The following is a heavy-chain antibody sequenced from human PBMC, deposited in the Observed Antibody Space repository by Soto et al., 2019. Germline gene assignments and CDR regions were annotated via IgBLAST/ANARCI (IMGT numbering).Heavy chain of an antibody. CDR3: ARDRGYSGYDSPRYYYGMDV. CDR2: IWYDGSNK. Sequence: QVQLVESGGGVVQPGRSLRLSCAASGFTFSSYGMHWVRQAPGKGLEWVAVIWYDGSNKWYADSVKGRFTISRDNSKNTLHLQMNSLRAEDTAVYSCARDRGYSGYDSPRYYYGMDVW. CDR1: GFTFSSYG. J-gene: IGHJ6*01. V-gene: IGHV3-33*01. D-gene: IGHD5-12*01.